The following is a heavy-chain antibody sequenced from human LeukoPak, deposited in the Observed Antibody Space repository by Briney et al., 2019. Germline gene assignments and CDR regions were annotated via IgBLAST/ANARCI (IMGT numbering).Heavy chain of an antibody. J-gene: IGHJ3*02. CDR2: IYSGGST. CDR1: GFTVSSNY. Sequence: GGSLRLSCAASGFTVSSNYMSWVRQAPGNGLEWVSVIYSGGSTYYADSVKGRFTISRDNSKNTLYLQMNSLRAEDTAVYYCARETYYYDSSGYYVRAFDIWGQGTMVTVSS. CDR3: ARETYYYDSSGYYVRAFDI. V-gene: IGHV3-66*01. D-gene: IGHD3-22*01.